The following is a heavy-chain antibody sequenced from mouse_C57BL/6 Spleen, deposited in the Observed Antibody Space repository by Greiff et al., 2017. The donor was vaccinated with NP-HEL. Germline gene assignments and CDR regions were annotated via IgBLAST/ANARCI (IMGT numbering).Heavy chain of an antibody. J-gene: IGHJ2*01. V-gene: IGHV2-2*01. D-gene: IGHD1-1*01. Sequence: VKLMESGPGLVQPSQSLSITCTVSGFSLTSYGVHWVRQSPGKGLEWLGVIWSGGSTDYNAAFISRLSISKDNSKSQVFFKMNSLQADDTAIYYCASLYYYGVGLDYWGQGTTLTVSS. CDR3: ASLYYYGVGLDY. CDR2: IWSGGST. CDR1: GFSLTSYG.